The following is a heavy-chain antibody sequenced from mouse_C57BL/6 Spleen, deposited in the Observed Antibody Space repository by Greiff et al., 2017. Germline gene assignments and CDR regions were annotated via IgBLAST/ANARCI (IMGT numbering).Heavy chain of an antibody. CDR2: INPYNGDT. CDR3: ARPFYYSNYAMDY. Sequence: EVQLQQSGPELVKPGASVKISCKASGYSFTGYFMNWVMQSHGKSLEWIGRINPYNGDTFYNQKFKGKATLTVDKSSSTAHMELRSLTSEDSAVYYCARPFYYSNYAMDYWGQGTSVTVSS. CDR1: GYSFTGYF. V-gene: IGHV1-20*01. J-gene: IGHJ4*01. D-gene: IGHD2-5*01.